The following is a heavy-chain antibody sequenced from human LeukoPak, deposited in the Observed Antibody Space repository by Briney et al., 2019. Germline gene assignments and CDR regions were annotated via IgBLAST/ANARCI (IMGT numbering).Heavy chain of an antibody. CDR2: IYCSGST. Sequence: SQTLSLTCTVSGGSISSGGYYWSWIRQHPGKGLEWIGYIYCSGSTYYNPSLKSRVTISVDTSKNQFSLKLSSVTAADTAVYYCARGQVEMATISPDAFDIWGQGTMVTVSS. D-gene: IGHD5-12*01. V-gene: IGHV4-31*03. CDR3: ARGQVEMATISPDAFDI. J-gene: IGHJ3*02. CDR1: GGSISSGGYY.